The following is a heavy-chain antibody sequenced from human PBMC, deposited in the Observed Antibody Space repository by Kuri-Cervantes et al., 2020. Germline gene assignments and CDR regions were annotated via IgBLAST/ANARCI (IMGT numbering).Heavy chain of an antibody. CDR2: IYHSGST. D-gene: IGHD2-2*01. CDR1: GGSISSGGYS. Sequence: SCAVSGGSISSGGYSWSWIRQPPGKGLEWIGYIYHSGSTYYNPYLKSRVTISVDRSKNQSSLKLSSVTAADTAVYYCARDRRCSSTSCLYSVSYYYFDYWGQGTLVTVSS. J-gene: IGHJ4*02. CDR3: ARDRRCSSTSCLYSVSYYYFDY. V-gene: IGHV4-30-2*01.